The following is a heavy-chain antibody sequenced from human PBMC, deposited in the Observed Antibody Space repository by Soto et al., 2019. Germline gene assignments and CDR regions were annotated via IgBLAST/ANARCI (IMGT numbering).Heavy chain of an antibody. Sequence: ASVKASCKASGYTFTSYYMHWVRQAPGQGLEWIGIINSGGGSTSYAEKFQGRVTMTRDTSTRTVSMELSSRRSEHTAVYFCARTSSWYYGESRYFDYWGQGTLVTVYS. J-gene: IGHJ4*02. CDR3: ARTSSWYYGESRYFDY. V-gene: IGHV1-46*01. CDR2: INSGGGST. D-gene: IGHD6-13*01. CDR1: GYTFTSYY.